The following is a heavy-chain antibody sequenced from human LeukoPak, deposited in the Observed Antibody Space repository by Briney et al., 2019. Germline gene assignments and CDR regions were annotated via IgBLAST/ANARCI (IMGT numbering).Heavy chain of an antibody. D-gene: IGHD2-15*01. CDR2: IYYSGNT. J-gene: IGHJ6*03. CDR3: ASFYCSGGSCYQYYCYYYMDV. V-gene: IGHV4-39*01. CDR1: GVSISSSNSY. Sequence: MPSETLSITCTVSGVSISSSNSYWGWIRQPPGKGLEWIGSIYYSGNTYYNASLKSQVSISIDTSKNQFSLKLSSVTAADTAVYYCASFYCSGGSCYQYYCYYYMDVWGKGTTVTISS.